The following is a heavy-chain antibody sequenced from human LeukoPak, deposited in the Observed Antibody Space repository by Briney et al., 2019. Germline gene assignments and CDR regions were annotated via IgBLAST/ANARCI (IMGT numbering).Heavy chain of an antibody. CDR2: IIPIFGTA. CDR1: GGSFSSYA. V-gene: IGHV1-69*13. Sequence: SVKVSCKASGGSFSSYAISWVRQAPGQGLEWMGGIIPIFGTANYAQKFQGRVTITADESTSTAYMELSSLRSEDTAVYYCARDSRSGYRNYYYYGMDVWGQGTTVTVSS. CDR3: ARDSRSGYRNYYYYGMDV. D-gene: IGHD3-3*01. J-gene: IGHJ6*02.